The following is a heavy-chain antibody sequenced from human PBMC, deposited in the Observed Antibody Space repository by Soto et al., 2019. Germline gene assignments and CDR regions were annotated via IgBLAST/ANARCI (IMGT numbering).Heavy chain of an antibody. J-gene: IGHJ3*01. CDR2: LTASGHRP. Sequence: MPLLESGGGLVPPGHSLTLSCVASGFTFDHYAMAWVRQAPGKGLEWVSSLTASGHRPYSADSGKGRFSISRDNSKNTLDLQMNSLRAEDTAVDYCAKDVEITVATSVAFDVWGQGTEGTVSS. V-gene: IGHV3-23*01. CDR1: GFTFDHYA. CDR3: AKDVEITVATSVAFDV. D-gene: IGHD5-12*01.